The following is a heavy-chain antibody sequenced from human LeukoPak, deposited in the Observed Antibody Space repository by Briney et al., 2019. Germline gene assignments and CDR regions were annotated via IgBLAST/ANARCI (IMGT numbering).Heavy chain of an antibody. V-gene: IGHV4-34*01. CDR3: ARARRYGSGIIFDS. CDR2: INHSGST. CDR1: GCSFSGYY. Sequence: TPWETLSLTCAVYGCSFSGYYWSWVRQPPGKGLEWVGEINHSGSTYYNPSLKSRVTISVDTCKNQFSRKRRAVCAADTAVYYCARARRYGSGIIFDSWGQGTLVTVSS. J-gene: IGHJ4*02. D-gene: IGHD3-10*01.